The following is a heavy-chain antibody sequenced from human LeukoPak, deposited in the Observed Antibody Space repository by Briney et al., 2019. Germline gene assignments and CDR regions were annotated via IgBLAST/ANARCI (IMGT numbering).Heavy chain of an antibody. Sequence: ASVKVSCKVSGYTLTELSMHWVRQAPGKGLEWMGWINPKSGGTNYAQKFQGRVTMTRDTSISTAYMDMSSLRSDDTAVYYCARASGGSSYYYYYMDVWGKGTTVTVSS. V-gene: IGHV1-2*02. J-gene: IGHJ6*03. CDR2: INPKSGGT. CDR1: GYTLTELS. D-gene: IGHD2-15*01. CDR3: ARASGGSSYYYYYMDV.